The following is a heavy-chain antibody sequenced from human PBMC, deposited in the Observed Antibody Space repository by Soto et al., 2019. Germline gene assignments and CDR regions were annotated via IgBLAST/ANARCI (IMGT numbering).Heavy chain of an antibody. D-gene: IGHD1-1*01. Sequence: EVQLVESGGVVVQPGGSLRLSCAASGFTFDEYYMHWVRQAPGEGLEWVSLISWDSTNTFYADSVKGRFTISRDNSKNSLYLQMNSLRTEDTALYYCAKEMGTMYFDYWGQGTLVTVSS. V-gene: IGHV3-43*01. CDR1: GFTFDEYY. CDR3: AKEMGTMYFDY. J-gene: IGHJ4*02. CDR2: ISWDSTNT.